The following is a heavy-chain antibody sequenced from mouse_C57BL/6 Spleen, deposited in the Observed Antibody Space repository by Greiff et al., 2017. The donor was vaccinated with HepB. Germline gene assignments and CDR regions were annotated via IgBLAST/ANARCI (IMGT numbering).Heavy chain of an antibody. V-gene: IGHV1-63*01. CDR2: IYPGGGYT. CDR3: ARRGDGYYFDY. J-gene: IGHJ2*01. D-gene: IGHD2-3*01. Sequence: VQLQESGAELVRPGTSVKMSCKASGYTFTNYWIGWAKQRPGHGLEWIGDIYPGGGYTNYNEKFKGKATLTADKSSSTAYMQFSSLTSEDSAIYYCARRGDGYYFDYWGQGTTLTVSS. CDR1: GYTFTNYW.